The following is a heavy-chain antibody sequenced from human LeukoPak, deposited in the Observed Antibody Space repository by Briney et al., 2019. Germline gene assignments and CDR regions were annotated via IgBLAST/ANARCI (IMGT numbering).Heavy chain of an antibody. D-gene: IGHD6-19*01. V-gene: IGHV3-30*18. J-gene: IGHJ4*02. CDR3: AKGSSGWWVGIGY. Sequence: PGRSLRLSCAASGFTFSSYGMHWVRQAPGKGLEWVAVISYDGSNKYYADSVKGRFTISRDNSKNTLYLQMNSLRAEDTAVYYCAKGSSGWWVGIGYWGQGTLVTVSS. CDR2: ISYDGSNK. CDR1: GFTFSSYG.